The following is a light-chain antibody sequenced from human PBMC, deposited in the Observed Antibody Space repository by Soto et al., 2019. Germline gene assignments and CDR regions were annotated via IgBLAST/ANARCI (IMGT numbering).Light chain of an antibody. V-gene: IGLV2-11*01. CDR1: SSDVGGYNY. Sequence: QSVLTQPRSVSGSPGQSVTISCTGTSSDVGGYNYVSWYQQHPGKAPKLMIYDVSKRPSGVPDRFSGSKSGNTASLTISGLQAEDEAAYYCCSYAGSYTYVFGTGTKVTVL. CDR3: CSYAGSYTYV. J-gene: IGLJ1*01. CDR2: DVS.